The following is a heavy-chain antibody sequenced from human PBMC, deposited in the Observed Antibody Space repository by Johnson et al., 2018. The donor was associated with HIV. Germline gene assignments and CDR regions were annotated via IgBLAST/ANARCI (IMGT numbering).Heavy chain of an antibody. CDR1: GFTFSSYA. Sequence: QVQLVESGGGVVQAGRSLRLSCAASGFTFSSYAMHWVRQAPGKGLEWVAIISYDGSNKYYADSVKGRFTISRDNSKNTLYLQMNSLRAEDTAVYYCARERYCSSTSCYFSRPPDAFDIWGQGTMVTVSS. CDR3: ARERYCSSTSCYFSRPPDAFDI. D-gene: IGHD2-2*01. J-gene: IGHJ3*02. V-gene: IGHV3-30*04. CDR2: ISYDGSNK.